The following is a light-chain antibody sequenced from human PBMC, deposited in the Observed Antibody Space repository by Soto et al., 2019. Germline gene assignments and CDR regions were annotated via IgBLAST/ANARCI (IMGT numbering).Light chain of an antibody. Sequence: EIVLTQSPGTLSLSPGERATLSCRASQSVSSSYLAWYQQKPGQAPRLLTYCASSRATVIPDRFSGSGSGTDITLTISRLEPEDFAVYYGQQYGSAPPLYTFGQGTQLEIK. V-gene: IGKV3-20*01. CDR1: QSVSSSY. CDR2: CAS. J-gene: IGKJ2*01. CDR3: QQYGSAPPLYT.